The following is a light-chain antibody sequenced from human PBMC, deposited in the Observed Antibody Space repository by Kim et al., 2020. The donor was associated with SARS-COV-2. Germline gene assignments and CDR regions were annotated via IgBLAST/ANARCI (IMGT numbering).Light chain of an antibody. Sequence: AAVGGRVTLTWRASQGIRSWLACYQQKPGKAPKLLIYAASTLQGGVPSRFSGSGSETDFTLTIDNLQPEDFATYYCQKINTFPLTFGGGTKVDIK. V-gene: IGKV1D-12*01. CDR3: QKINTFPLT. CDR2: AAS. CDR1: QGIRSW. J-gene: IGKJ4*01.